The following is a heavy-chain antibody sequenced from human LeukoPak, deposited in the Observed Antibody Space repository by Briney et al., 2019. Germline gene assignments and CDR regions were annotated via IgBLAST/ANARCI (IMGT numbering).Heavy chain of an antibody. CDR2: IYHSGST. Sequence: SSETLSLTCTVSGYSISSGYYWGWIRQPPGKGLEWIGSIYHSGSTYYNPSLKSRVTISVDTSKNQFSLKLSSVTAADTAVYYCARGLRFLEWLWCAFDIWGQGTMVTVSS. CDR1: GYSISSGYY. J-gene: IGHJ3*02. V-gene: IGHV4-38-2*02. D-gene: IGHD3-3*01. CDR3: ARGLRFLEWLWCAFDI.